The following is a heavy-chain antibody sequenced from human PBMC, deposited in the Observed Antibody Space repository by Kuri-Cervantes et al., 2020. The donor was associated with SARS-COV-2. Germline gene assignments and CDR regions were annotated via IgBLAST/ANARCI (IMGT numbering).Heavy chain of an antibody. CDR1: GYTFTDYY. Sequence: GGSLRLSCKASGYTFTDYYMHWVRQAPGQELEWMGCINPNSGGTNYAQKFQGWVTMTRDTSISTVYMELSRLRSDDTAVYYCARSTAFRRLVVISQGGAFDIWGQGTMVTVSS. V-gene: IGHV1-2*04. J-gene: IGHJ3*02. D-gene: IGHD3-22*01. CDR2: INPNSGGT. CDR3: ARSTAFRRLVVISQGGAFDI.